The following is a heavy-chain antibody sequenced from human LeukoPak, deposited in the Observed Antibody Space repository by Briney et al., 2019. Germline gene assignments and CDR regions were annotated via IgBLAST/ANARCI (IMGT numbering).Heavy chain of an antibody. V-gene: IGHV4-30-4*01. CDR3: ARVSGYSYYFDY. D-gene: IGHD3-22*01. J-gene: IGHJ4*02. CDR2: IYYSGST. CDR1: GGSISSGDYY. Sequence: SETLSLTCTVSGGSISSGDYYWSWIRQPPGKGLEWIGYIYYSGSTYYNPSLKSRVTISVDTSKNQFSLKLSSVTAADTAVYYCARVSGYSYYFDYWGQRTLVTVSS.